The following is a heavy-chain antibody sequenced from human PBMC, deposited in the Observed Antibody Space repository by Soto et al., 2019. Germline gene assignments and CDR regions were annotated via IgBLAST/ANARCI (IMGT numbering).Heavy chain of an antibody. Sequence: EVQLVESGGGLVQPGGSLRLSCAASGFTFSSYDMHWVRQATGKGLEWVSAIGTAGDPYYPGSVKGRFTISRENAKNSLYLQMNSLGAGDTAVYYCARGLPLRAVTTRSHYYYGMDVWGQGTTVTVSS. CDR3: ARGLPLRAVTTRSHYYYGMDV. CDR1: GFTFSSYD. J-gene: IGHJ6*02. V-gene: IGHV3-13*05. CDR2: IGTAGDP. D-gene: IGHD4-17*01.